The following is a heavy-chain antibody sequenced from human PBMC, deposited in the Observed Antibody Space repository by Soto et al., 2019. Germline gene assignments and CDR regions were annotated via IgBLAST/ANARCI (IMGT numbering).Heavy chain of an antibody. CDR1: GGSISSYY. V-gene: IGHV4-59*01. D-gene: IGHD4-17*01. CDR2: IYYSGST. Sequence: SETLSLTCTVSGGSISSYYWSWIRQPPGKGLEWIGYIYYSGSTNYNPSLKSRVTISVDTSKNQFSLKLSSVTASDTAVYYCARDHYGFGTKTLPEGDYYYYMDVWGKGTTVTVSS. J-gene: IGHJ6*03. CDR3: ARDHYGFGTKTLPEGDYYYYMDV.